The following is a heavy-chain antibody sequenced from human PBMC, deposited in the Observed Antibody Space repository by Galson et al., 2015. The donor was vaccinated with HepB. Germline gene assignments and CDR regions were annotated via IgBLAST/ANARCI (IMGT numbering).Heavy chain of an antibody. CDR3: ARDAAFGGNSFDY. CDR1: GVSINGNNFC. D-gene: IGHD4-23*01. Sequence: ETLSLTCTVSGVSINGNNFCWGWIRQPPGKGLEWIGTIYYRGATYYNPSLKSRVIIPVDTTKNQCSLRLNSVTAADTAVYFCARDAAFGGNSFDYWGQGTLVTVSS. CDR2: IYYRGAT. J-gene: IGHJ4*02. V-gene: IGHV4-39*02.